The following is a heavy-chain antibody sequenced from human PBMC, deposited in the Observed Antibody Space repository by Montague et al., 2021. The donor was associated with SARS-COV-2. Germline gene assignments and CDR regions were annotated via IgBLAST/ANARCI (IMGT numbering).Heavy chain of an antibody. CDR3: ARGWNYAFDI. J-gene: IGHJ3*02. Sequence: CAISGDSVSRNNPAWNWIRQSPSRGLGWLGRTYYGSSWHTDYAVSVKSRITISPDTSKNQFSLHLNSVTPEDTAVYYCARGWNYAFDIWSQGTMVTVSS. D-gene: IGHD1-7*01. CDR2: TYYGSSWHT. CDR1: GDSVSRNNPA. V-gene: IGHV6-1*01.